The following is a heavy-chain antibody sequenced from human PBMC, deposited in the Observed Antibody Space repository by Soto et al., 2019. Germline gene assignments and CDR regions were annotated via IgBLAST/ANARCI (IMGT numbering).Heavy chain of an antibody. CDR2: IIPIFGTA. V-gene: IGHV1-69*01. D-gene: IGHD2-2*01. Sequence: QVQLVQSGAEVKKPGSSVKVSCKASGGTFSSYAISWVRQAPGQGREWMGGIIPIFGTANYAQKFQGRVMITADDSTSTAYMALSRLRSEDTAVYYCASSSGSTSFCGPWGQGTLVTVSS. CDR3: ASSSGSTSFCGP. CDR1: GGTFSSYA. J-gene: IGHJ5*02.